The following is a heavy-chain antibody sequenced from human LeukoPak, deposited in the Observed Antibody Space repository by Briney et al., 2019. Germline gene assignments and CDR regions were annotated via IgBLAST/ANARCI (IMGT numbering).Heavy chain of an antibody. Sequence: SQTLSLTCAVSGGSISSGGYSWSWIRQPPGKGLEWIGYIYHSGSTYYNPSLKSRVTISVDRSKNQFSLKLSSVTAADTAVYFCARGGGFYGSGTTHFDYWGQGTLVIVSS. D-gene: IGHD3-10*01. CDR1: GGSISSGGYS. CDR2: IYHSGST. J-gene: IGHJ4*02. V-gene: IGHV4-30-2*01. CDR3: ARGGGFYGSGTTHFDY.